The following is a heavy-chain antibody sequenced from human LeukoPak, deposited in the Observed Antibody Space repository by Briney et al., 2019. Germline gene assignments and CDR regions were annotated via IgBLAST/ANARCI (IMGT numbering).Heavy chain of an antibody. Sequence: GSLRLSCAASGFSFSSYSMNWVRQAPGKGLEWVSSISSSSSYIYYVDSVKGRFTISRDNAKNSLYLQMNSLRAEDTAVYYCAELGITMIGGVWGKGTTVTISS. D-gene: IGHD3-10*02. CDR3: AELGITMIGGV. CDR2: ISSSSSYI. V-gene: IGHV3-21*01. CDR1: GFSFSSYS. J-gene: IGHJ6*04.